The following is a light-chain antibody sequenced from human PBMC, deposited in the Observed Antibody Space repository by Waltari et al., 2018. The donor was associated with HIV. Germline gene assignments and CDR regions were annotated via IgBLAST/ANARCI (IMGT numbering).Light chain of an antibody. CDR1: QDISSS. V-gene: IGKV1-8*01. CDR2: AAS. Sequence: AIRMTQSPSSFSASTGDRVTITCRASQDISSSLAWYQQKPGRAPKLLIYAASTLQSGVPSRFSGSGSWTDFTLTISCLQSEDFATYYCQQYYDYLRTFGQGTKVEIK. J-gene: IGKJ1*01. CDR3: QQYYDYLRT.